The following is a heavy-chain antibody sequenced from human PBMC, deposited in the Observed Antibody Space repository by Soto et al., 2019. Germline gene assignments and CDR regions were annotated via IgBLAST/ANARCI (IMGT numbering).Heavy chain of an antibody. CDR2: IKQDGSEK. CDR1: GFTFSTYW. D-gene: IGHD5-18*01. Sequence: PGGSLRLSCAASGFTFSTYWMTWFRQAPGKGLEWVANIKQDGSEKSYVDSVKGRFTISRDNAKNSLYLQMNSLRAEDTAVYYCARDLSEYNDYWGQGTLVTVSS. CDR3: ARDLSEYNDY. J-gene: IGHJ4*02. V-gene: IGHV3-7*01.